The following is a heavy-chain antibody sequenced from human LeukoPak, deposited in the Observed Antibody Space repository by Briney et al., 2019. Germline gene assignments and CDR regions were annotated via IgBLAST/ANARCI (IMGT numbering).Heavy chain of an antibody. CDR3: AKDVWFGEGLRWFDP. Sequence: ASVKVSCKASGYTFSNYGINWVRQAPGQGLEWMGWITVYNDDTNYAQKFQGRVTMTTDTSTSTAYMELRSLRSDDAAVYYCAKDVWFGEGLRWFDPWGQGTLVTVSS. CDR2: ITVYNDDT. D-gene: IGHD3-10*01. J-gene: IGHJ5*02. V-gene: IGHV1-18*01. CDR1: GYTFSNYG.